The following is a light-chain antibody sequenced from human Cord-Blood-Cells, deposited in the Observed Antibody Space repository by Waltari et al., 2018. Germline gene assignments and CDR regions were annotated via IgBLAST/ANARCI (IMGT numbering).Light chain of an antibody. CDR1: SLRSSY. J-gene: IGLJ3*02. CDR3: NSRDSSGNHWV. CDR2: GKN. Sequence: SSELTQDPAVSVALGQTVRLTCQGDSLRSSYASWYKQKPGQAPVLVIYGKNNRPSGIPDRFSGSSSGNTASLTITGAQAEDEADYYCNSRDSSGNHWVFGGGTKLTVL. V-gene: IGLV3-19*01.